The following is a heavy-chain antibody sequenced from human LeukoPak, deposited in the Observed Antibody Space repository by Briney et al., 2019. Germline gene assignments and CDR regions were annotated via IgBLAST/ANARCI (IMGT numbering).Heavy chain of an antibody. CDR2: INHSGST. CDR1: GGSFSGYY. V-gene: IGHV4-34*01. Sequence: PSETLSLTCAVYGGSFSGYYWSWIRQPPGKGLEWIGEINHSGSTNYNPSLKSRVTISVDTSKNQFSLKLSSVTAADTAVYYCARGLRQAQQLVPRYYYYGMDVWGQGTTVTVSS. J-gene: IGHJ6*02. CDR3: ARGLRQAQQLVPRYYYYGMDV. D-gene: IGHD6-13*01.